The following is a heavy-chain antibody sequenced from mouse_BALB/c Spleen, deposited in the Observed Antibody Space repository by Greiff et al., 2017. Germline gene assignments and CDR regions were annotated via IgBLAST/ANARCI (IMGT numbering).Heavy chain of an antibody. Sequence: QVQLQQSGSVLVRPGASVKLSCKASGYTFTSSWMHWAKQRPGQGLEWIGEIHPNSGNTNYNEKFKGKATLTVDTSSSTAYVDLSSLTSEDSAVYYCARRIYYGSSYGYFDVWGAGTTVTVSS. CDR3: ARRIYYGSSYGYFDV. J-gene: IGHJ1*01. D-gene: IGHD1-1*01. CDR2: IHPNSGNT. V-gene: IGHV1S130*01. CDR1: GYTFTSSW.